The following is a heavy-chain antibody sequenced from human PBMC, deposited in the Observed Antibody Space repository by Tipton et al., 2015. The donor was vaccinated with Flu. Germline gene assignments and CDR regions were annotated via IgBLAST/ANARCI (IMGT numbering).Heavy chain of an antibody. CDR2: ISPYDGNT. Sequence: QVQLVQSGAEVKKPGASVKVSCKTSGYSFTNYGISWVRQAPGQGLEWLGWISPYDGNTNYAQNLLGRVTMATDTSTSTAYMELKSLISDDTAVYFCARGWLEDAFDMWGQGKMVTVSS. V-gene: IGHV1-18*04. J-gene: IGHJ3*02. CDR3: ARGWLEDAFDM. D-gene: IGHD3-22*01. CDR1: GYSFTNYG.